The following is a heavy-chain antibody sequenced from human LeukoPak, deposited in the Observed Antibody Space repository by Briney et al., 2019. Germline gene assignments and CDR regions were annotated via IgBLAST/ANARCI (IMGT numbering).Heavy chain of an antibody. CDR3: AKSVGAAAGRGFDY. CDR2: IYSGGST. V-gene: IGHV3-66*01. Sequence: PGGSLRLSCVASGFTVTSNYMSWVRQAPGKGLEWISLIYSGGSTYYADSVKGRFTISRDNAKNSLYLQMNSLGADDTAVYYCAKSVGAAAGRGFDYWGQGTLVTVSS. D-gene: IGHD6-13*01. CDR1: GFTVTSNY. J-gene: IGHJ4*02.